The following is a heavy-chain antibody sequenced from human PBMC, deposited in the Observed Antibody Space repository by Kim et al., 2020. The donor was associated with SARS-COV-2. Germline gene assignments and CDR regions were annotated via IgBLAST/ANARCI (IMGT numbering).Heavy chain of an antibody. D-gene: IGHD6-13*01. V-gene: IGHV3-15*01. Sequence: TDYAAPVKGRFTISRDDSKNTLYLQMNSLKTEDTAVYYCGSSSPFGAFDIWGQGTMVTVSS. CDR2: T. CDR3: GSSSPFGAFDI. J-gene: IGHJ3*02.